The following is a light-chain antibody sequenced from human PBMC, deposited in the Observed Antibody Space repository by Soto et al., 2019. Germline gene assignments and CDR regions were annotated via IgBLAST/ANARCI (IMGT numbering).Light chain of an antibody. CDR1: ESIATW. Sequence: DVHMTQSPSTLSASVGDRVTITCRASESIATWLSWYQQKPGQAPKLLIYDASRLESGVPSRFSGSGSGTEFSLTISSLQPDDFATYYCQQYNTYSFGQGTKVDIK. V-gene: IGKV1-5*01. CDR3: QQYNTYS. J-gene: IGKJ1*01. CDR2: DAS.